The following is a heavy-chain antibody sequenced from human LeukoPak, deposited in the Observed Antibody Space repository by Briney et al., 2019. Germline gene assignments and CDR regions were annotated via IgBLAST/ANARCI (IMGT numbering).Heavy chain of an antibody. Sequence: SGPTLLNPTQTLTLTFTFSGFSLSTSGMCVNWIRQPPVKALEWLARIDWDDAKFYSTSLKTRLTISKDTSKNQVVLTMTNMDPVDTATYYCARLYSSSSGLFDSWGQGTLVTVSS. CDR3: ARLYSSSSGLFDS. D-gene: IGHD6-6*01. V-gene: IGHV2-70*17. CDR1: GFSLSTSGMC. CDR2: IDWDDAK. J-gene: IGHJ4*02.